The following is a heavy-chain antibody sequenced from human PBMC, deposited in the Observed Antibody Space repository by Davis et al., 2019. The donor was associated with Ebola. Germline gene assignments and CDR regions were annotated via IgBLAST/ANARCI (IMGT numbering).Heavy chain of an antibody. J-gene: IGHJ4*02. D-gene: IGHD5-12*01. CDR3: AKGTRGYSGYDYFDY. V-gene: IGHV3-9*01. CDR2: ISWNSGSI. Sequence: SLKISCAASGFTFDDYAMHWVRQAPGKGLEWVSGISWNSGSIGYADSVKGRFTISRDNAKNSLYLQINSLRAEDTALYYCAKGTRGYSGYDYFDYWGQGTLVTVSS. CDR1: GFTFDDYA.